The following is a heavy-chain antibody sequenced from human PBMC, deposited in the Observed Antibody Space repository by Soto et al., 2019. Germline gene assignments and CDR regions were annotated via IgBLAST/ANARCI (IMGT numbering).Heavy chain of an antibody. V-gene: IGHV4-59*01. Sequence: QVQLQESGPGLVKPSETLSLTCTVSGGSISSYYWSWIRQPPGKGLEWMGSIYYSGSTNYNPSLKSRVTLTVDTSRSQFSLQRSSVTAADTAVYYCASYRGSGTFDYWGQGTLVTVSS. J-gene: IGHJ4*02. CDR3: ASYRGSGTFDY. CDR2: IYYSGST. CDR1: GGSISSYY. D-gene: IGHD2-21*01.